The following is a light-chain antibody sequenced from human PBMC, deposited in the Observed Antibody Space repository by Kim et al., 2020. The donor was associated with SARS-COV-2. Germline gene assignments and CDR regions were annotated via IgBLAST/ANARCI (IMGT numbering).Light chain of an antibody. V-gene: IGKV1-16*01. CDR2: AAS. CDR1: RDVTNS. CDR3: QQYKSYPFT. Sequence: DIQMTQSPSSLSASVGDRVTISCRASRDVTNSLAWFQQKPGKAPKSLISAASSLQSGVPSRFSGSGSGTDFTLTISSLQPEDFATYYCQQYKSYPFTLDGGTKVDIK. J-gene: IGKJ4*01.